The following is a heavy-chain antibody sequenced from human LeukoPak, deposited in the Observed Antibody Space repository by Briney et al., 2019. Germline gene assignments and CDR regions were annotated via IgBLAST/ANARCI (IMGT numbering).Heavy chain of an antibody. D-gene: IGHD3-22*01. Sequence: TGGSLRLSCAASGFTFSSYAMNWVRQAPGKGLEWVSAISGSGGSTYYADSVKGRFTISRDNSKNTLYLQMNSLRAEDTAVYYCANHYYESPRYYFDYWGQGALVTVSS. CDR2: ISGSGGST. CDR3: ANHYYESPRYYFDY. J-gene: IGHJ4*02. CDR1: GFTFSSYA. V-gene: IGHV3-23*01.